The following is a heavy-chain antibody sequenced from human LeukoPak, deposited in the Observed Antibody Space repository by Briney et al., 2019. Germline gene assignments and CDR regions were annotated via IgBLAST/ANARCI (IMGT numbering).Heavy chain of an antibody. CDR2: IYYSGST. Sequence: PSETLSLTCTVSGGSISSYYWSWIRQPPGKGLEWIGYIYYSGSTNYNPSLKSRVTISVDTSKNQFSLKLSSVTAADTAVYYCARTYSSGSPYGMDVWGQGTTVTVSS. J-gene: IGHJ6*02. CDR3: ARTYSSGSPYGMDV. V-gene: IGHV4-59*01. D-gene: IGHD6-19*01. CDR1: GGSISSYY.